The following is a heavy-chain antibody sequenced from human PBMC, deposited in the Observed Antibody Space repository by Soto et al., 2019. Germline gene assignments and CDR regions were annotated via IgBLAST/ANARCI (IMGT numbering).Heavy chain of an antibody. V-gene: IGHV4-30-4*01. CDR3: ARAPSGELSLGVWFDP. J-gene: IGHJ5*02. CDR2: IYYSGST. Sequence: SETLSLTCTVSGGSISSGDYYWSWIRQPPGKGLEWIGYIYYSGSTYYNPSLKSRVTISVDTSKNQFSLKLSSVTAADTAVYYCARAPSGELSLGVWFDPWGQGTLVTVSS. CDR1: GGSISSGDYY. D-gene: IGHD3-16*02.